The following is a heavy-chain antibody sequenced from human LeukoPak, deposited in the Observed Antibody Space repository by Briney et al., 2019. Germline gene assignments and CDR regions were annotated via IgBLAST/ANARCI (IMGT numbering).Heavy chain of an antibody. D-gene: IGHD2-2*02. V-gene: IGHV1-18*01. Sequence: GASVKVSCKASGYTFANFGITWVRQAPGQGLEWMGWISVYDGNTNYAQNLQGRVTLTTDTSTSTAYMELRSLRSDDTALYYCARTCSSSSCYMVHWGQGTLVTVSS. CDR2: ISVYDGNT. J-gene: IGHJ4*02. CDR3: ARTCSSSSCYMVH. CDR1: GYTFANFG.